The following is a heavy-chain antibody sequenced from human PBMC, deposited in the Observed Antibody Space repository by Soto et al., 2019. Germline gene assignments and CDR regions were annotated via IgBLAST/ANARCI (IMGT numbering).Heavy chain of an antibody. CDR3: ARWGDSSRYFQH. CDR1: GGSISSYY. V-gene: IGHV4-59*01. CDR2: IYYSGST. Sequence: SETLSLTCTVSGGSISSYYWSWIRQPPGKGLEWIGYIYYSGSTNHNPSLKSRVTISVDTSKNQFSLKLSSVTAADTAVYYCARWGDSSRYFQHWGQGTLVTVSS. D-gene: IGHD6-13*01. J-gene: IGHJ1*01.